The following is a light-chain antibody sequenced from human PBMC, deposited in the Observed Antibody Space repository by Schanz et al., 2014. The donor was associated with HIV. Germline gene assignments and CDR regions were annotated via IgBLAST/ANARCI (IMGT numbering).Light chain of an antibody. J-gene: IGLJ1*01. V-gene: IGLV2-14*03. CDR2: DVN. CDR3: SSYTSSSTYV. CDR1: SSDVGVYNY. Sequence: QSALTQPASVSGSPGQSITISCTGTSSDVGVYNYVSWYQHHPGKAPKLMIYDVNNRPSGASNRFSGSKSGNTASLTISGLQAEDEADYYCSSYTSSSTYVFGTGTKPPS.